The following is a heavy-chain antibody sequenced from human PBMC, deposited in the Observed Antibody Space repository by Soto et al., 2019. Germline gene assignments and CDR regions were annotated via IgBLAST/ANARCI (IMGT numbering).Heavy chain of an antibody. CDR1: GFSFSDAW. J-gene: IGHJ4*02. Sequence: EVQLVESGGGLVKPGESLGLSCAASGFSFSDAWMNWVRQAPGKGLEWVGRIKSKTDGGTTDYAAPVNGRFSISRDDSKNTLYLQMSSLKTDDTAVYYCTRGRLSGHYTEYWGRGTLVTVSS. V-gene: IGHV3-15*07. D-gene: IGHD5-12*01. CDR3: TRGRLSGHYTEY. CDR2: IKSKTDGGTT.